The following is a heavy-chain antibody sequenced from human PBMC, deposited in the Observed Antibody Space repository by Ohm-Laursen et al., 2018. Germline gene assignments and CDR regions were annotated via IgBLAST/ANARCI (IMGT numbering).Heavy chain of an antibody. Sequence: SLRLSCAASGFTFSSYAMSWVRQAPGKGLEWVSAIVPSGTITYYTDSVKGRFTISRDNSRNTLDLQMNSLRVEDTALYYCARDIDWVAFDYWGQGTLVTVSS. CDR2: IVPSGTIT. J-gene: IGHJ4*02. CDR3: ARDIDWVAFDY. D-gene: IGHD3-9*01. V-gene: IGHV3-23*01. CDR1: GFTFSSYA.